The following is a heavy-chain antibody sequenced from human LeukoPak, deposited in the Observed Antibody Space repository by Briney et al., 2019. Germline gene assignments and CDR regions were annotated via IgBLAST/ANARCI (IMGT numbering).Heavy chain of an antibody. J-gene: IGHJ4*02. Sequence: GGSLRLSCAASGFTFSSYDMNWVRQAPGKGLEWVSYITSSGNNIYYADSVKGRFTVSRDNAKNSLYLQMNSLRAEDTAIYYCARGRRGDLLYWGQGTLVTVSS. CDR1: GFTFSSYD. D-gene: IGHD3-10*01. CDR3: ARGRRGDLLY. CDR2: ITSSGNNI. V-gene: IGHV3-48*03.